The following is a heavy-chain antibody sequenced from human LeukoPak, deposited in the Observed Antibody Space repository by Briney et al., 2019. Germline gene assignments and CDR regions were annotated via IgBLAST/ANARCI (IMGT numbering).Heavy chain of an antibody. CDR2: IYTSGST. V-gene: IGHV4-4*07. D-gene: IGHD3-22*01. Sequence: LETLSLTCTVSGGSTSSYYWSWIRQPAGKGLEWIGRIYTSGSTNYNPSLKSRVTMSVDTSKNQFSLKLSSVTAADTTVYYCARRQQEDYYDSSGYYYYYGMDVWGQGTTVTVSS. CDR1: GGSTSSYY. J-gene: IGHJ6*02. CDR3: ARRQQEDYYDSSGYYYYYGMDV.